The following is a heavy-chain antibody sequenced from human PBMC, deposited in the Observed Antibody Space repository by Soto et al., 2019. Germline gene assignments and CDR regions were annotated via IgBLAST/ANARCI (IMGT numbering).Heavy chain of an antibody. J-gene: IGHJ4*02. CDR2: IKQDGSEK. Sequence: GGSLRLSCAASGFTFSSYWMSWVRQAPGKGLEWVANIKQDGSEKYYVDSVKGRFTISRDNAKNSLYLQMNSLRAEDTAVYYCARDFWSGWPNLPRYYWGQGTLVTVSS. CDR1: GFTFSSYW. V-gene: IGHV3-7*01. D-gene: IGHD3-3*01. CDR3: ARDFWSGWPNLPRYY.